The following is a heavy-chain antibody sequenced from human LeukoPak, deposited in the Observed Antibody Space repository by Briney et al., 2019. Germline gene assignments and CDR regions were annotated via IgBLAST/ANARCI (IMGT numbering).Heavy chain of an antibody. V-gene: IGHV3-13*01. J-gene: IGHJ3*01. D-gene: IGHD1-14*01. CDR1: GFTFNNYE. Sequence: GGSLRLSCAASGFTFNNYEMHWVRQTAGKGLEWVSAVGIAGDTFYAGSVKGRFSISRDNAESSLFLQMNSLRAGDTAVCCAREGRMGTADDFDVWGQGTMVTVSS. CDR2: VGIAGDT. CDR3: AREGRMGTADDFDV.